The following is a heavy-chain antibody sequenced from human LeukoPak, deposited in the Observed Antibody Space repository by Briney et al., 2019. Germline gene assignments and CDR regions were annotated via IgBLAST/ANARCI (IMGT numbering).Heavy chain of an antibody. J-gene: IGHJ4*02. CDR3: ARYSSGWYGLDY. V-gene: IGHV1-69*13. CDR1: GGTFSSYA. D-gene: IGHD6-19*01. CDR2: IIPIFGTA. Sequence: GASVKVSCKASGGTFSSYAISWVGQAPGQGLEWMGGIIPIFGTANYAQKFQGRVTITADESTSTAYMELSSLGSEDTAVYYCARYSSGWYGLDYWGQGTLVTVSS.